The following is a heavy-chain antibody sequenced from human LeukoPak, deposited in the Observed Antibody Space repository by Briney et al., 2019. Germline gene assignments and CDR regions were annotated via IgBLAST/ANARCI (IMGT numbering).Heavy chain of an antibody. CDR1: GGTFSSYA. CDR3: ARAGYSSRWYRTYNWFDP. Sequence: ASVKVSCKASGGTFSSYAISWVRQAPGQGLEWMGGIIPVSGTANYVQKFQGRVTITTDESTSTAYMELSSLRSEDTAVYYGARAGYSSRWYRTYNWFDPWGQGTLVTVSS. J-gene: IGHJ5*02. CDR2: IIPVSGTA. D-gene: IGHD6-13*01. V-gene: IGHV1-69*05.